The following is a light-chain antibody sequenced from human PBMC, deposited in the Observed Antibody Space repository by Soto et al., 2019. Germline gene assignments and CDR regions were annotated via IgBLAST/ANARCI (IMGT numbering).Light chain of an antibody. J-gene: IGLJ1*01. CDR2: EGT. V-gene: IGLV2-23*01. Sequence: QSALTQPASVSGSPGQSITISCTGTSRDVGSYDLVSWYQHHPGKAPKLMIYEGTKRPSGVSNRFSGSKSGNTASLAISGLQAEDEADYYCCSYAGGTYVFGTGTKLTVL. CDR3: CSYAGGTYV. CDR1: SRDVGSYDL.